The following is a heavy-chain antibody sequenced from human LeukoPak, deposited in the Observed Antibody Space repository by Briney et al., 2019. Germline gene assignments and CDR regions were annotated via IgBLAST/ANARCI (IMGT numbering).Heavy chain of an antibody. CDR3: ARESYGYFDY. J-gene: IGHJ4*02. Sequence: SETLSLTCTVSGGSISSSSYYWGWIRQPPGKGLEWIGSIYYSGSTYYNASLKSRVTISVDTSKNQFSLKLSSVTAADTAVHYCARESYGYFDYWGQGTLVTVSS. V-gene: IGHV4-39*07. D-gene: IGHD3-10*01. CDR1: GGSISSSSYY. CDR2: IYYSGST.